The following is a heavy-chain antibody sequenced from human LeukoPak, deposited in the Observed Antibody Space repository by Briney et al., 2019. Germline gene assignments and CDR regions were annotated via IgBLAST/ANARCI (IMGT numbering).Heavy chain of an antibody. Sequence: ASVKVSCKASGYTFTTYDINWVRQATGQGLEWMGWMNPNSGNTGYAQKFQGRVTITGNTSITSAYMELSSLRSEDTAVYYCARGSSSTFDYWGQGTLVTVSS. D-gene: IGHD6-6*01. CDR1: GYTFTTYD. J-gene: IGHJ4*02. V-gene: IGHV1-8*03. CDR3: ARGSSSTFDY. CDR2: MNPNSGNT.